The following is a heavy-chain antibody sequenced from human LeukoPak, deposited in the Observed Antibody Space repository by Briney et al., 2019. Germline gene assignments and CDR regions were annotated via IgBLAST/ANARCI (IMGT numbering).Heavy chain of an antibody. CDR3: VRTTPRGYSYYFDY. J-gene: IGHJ4*02. Sequence: GGSLRLSCAASGLTFSSYWMSWVRQAPGKGLEWVANIKPDGSEKYYVDSVKGRFTISRDNAKNSLYLQMNSLRAEDTAVYYCVRTTPRGYSYYFDYWGQGILVTVSS. CDR2: IKPDGSEK. V-gene: IGHV3-7*05. CDR1: GLTFSSYW. D-gene: IGHD2-15*01.